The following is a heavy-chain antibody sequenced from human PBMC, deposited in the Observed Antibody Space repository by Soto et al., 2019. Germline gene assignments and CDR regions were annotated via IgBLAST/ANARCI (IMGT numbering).Heavy chain of an antibody. CDR3: ARKAESYGFDI. CDR1: GGTFSNYA. Sequence: QVQLVQSGAEVKKPGSSVKVSCKASGGTFSNYAINWVRQAPGQGLEWMGGFISIFDAANYAQNFRGRVTITADESTSTAYMELSGLRSEDTAMYYCARKAESYGFDIWGQGTLVTVS. CDR2: FISIFDAA. J-gene: IGHJ3*02. D-gene: IGHD3-10*01. V-gene: IGHV1-69*01.